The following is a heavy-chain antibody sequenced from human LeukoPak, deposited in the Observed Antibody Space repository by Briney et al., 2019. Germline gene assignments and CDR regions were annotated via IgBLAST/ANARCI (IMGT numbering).Heavy chain of an antibody. V-gene: IGHV1-2*02. CDR2: INSNSGDT. J-gene: IGHJ4*02. CDR3: ARAAGAFRSGLN. D-gene: IGHD6-19*01. Sequence: ASVTVSCVSSGFTFTDYYFHWVRQAPGPGLEWLGWINSNSGDTKYAQNFQGRVTFTRDTSISTAYMEVSSLASDDTAVYFCARAAGAFRSGLNWGQGTLVTVSS. CDR1: GFTFTDYY.